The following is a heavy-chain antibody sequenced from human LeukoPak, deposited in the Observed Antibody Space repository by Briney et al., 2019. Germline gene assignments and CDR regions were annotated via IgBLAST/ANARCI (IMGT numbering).Heavy chain of an antibody. CDR1: GGSISSGGYS. J-gene: IGHJ5*02. D-gene: IGHD1-26*01. CDR3: ARVLGGSYWWFDP. CDR2: IYHSGST. Sequence: PSETLSLTCAVSGGSISSGGYSSSWSRQPPGKGLEWIGYIYHSGSTYYNPSLKSRVTISVDRSKNQFSLKLSSVTAADTAVYYCARVLGGSYWWFDPWGQGTLVTVSS. V-gene: IGHV4-30-2*01.